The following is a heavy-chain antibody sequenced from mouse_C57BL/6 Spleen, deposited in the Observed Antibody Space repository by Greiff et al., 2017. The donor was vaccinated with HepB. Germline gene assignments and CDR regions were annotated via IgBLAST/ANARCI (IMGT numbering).Heavy chain of an antibody. CDR3: ARSGYDDYYAMDY. CDR1: GSSFTGYY. D-gene: IGHD2-2*01. J-gene: IGHJ4*01. V-gene: IGHV1-42*01. CDR2: INPSTGGT. Sequence: EVQMQQSGPELVKPGASVKISCKASGSSFTGYYMNWVKQSPEKSLEWIGEINPSTGGTTYNQKFKAKATLPVDKSSSTAYMQLKSLTSEDSAVYYCARSGYDDYYAMDYWGQGTSVTVSS.